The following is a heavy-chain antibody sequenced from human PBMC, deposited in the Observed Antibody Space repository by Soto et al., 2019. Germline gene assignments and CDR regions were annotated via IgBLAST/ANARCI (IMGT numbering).Heavy chain of an antibody. Sequence: ASVKVSCKASGYTFTNYGISWVRQAPGQRLEWMGWINPGNGNTKYSQTFQGRVTITRDTSASTAYMELSSLRSEDTAVYYCARAVARGVKTIYYYYGMDVWGQGTTVTVSS. CDR2: INPGNGNT. J-gene: IGHJ6*02. CDR3: ARAVARGVKTIYYYYGMDV. D-gene: IGHD3-10*01. V-gene: IGHV1-3*01. CDR1: GYTFTNYG.